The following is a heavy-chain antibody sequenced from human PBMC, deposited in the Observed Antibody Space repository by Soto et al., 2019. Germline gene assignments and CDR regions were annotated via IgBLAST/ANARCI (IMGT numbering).Heavy chain of an antibody. CDR1: GGSISSFTYY. CDR3: ERRERYYGSPGWFDP. D-gene: IGHD3-10*01. CDR2: VYYNENT. J-gene: IGHJ5*02. Sequence: SETLSLTCSVSGGSISSFTYYWGWIRQPPGKGLEWIGTVYYNENTYYNPSLKSRVTITVDTAKNQFSLNLRSVTAADTAMYFCERRERYYGSPGWFDPWGPGTLVTVSS. V-gene: IGHV4-39*01.